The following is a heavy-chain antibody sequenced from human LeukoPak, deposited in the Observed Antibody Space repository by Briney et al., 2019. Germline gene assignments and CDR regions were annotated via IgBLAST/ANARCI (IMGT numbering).Heavy chain of an antibody. CDR1: GFTFSSYG. CDR3: ARADAATGTLVDY. CDR2: IWYDGSNK. J-gene: IGHJ4*02. V-gene: IGHV3-33*01. D-gene: IGHD1-1*01. Sequence: GRSLRLSRAASGFTFSSYGMHWVRQAPGKGLEWVAVIWYDGSNKYYADSVKGRFTISRDNSKNTLYLQMNSLRAEDTAVYYCARADAATGTLVDYWGQGTLVTVSS.